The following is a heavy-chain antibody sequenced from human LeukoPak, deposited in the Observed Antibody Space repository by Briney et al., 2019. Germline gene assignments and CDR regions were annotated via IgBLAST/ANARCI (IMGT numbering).Heavy chain of an antibody. CDR3: ARDFMVRGVWPPYYYGMDV. Sequence: ASVKVSCKASGYTFSSYGISWVRQAPGQGLEWMGCINPNSGGTNYAQKFQGWVTMTRDTSISTAYMELSRLRSDDTAVYYCARDFMVRGVWPPYYYGMDVWGQGTTVTVSS. CDR1: GYTFSSYG. V-gene: IGHV1-2*04. CDR2: INPNSGGT. D-gene: IGHD3-10*01. J-gene: IGHJ6*02.